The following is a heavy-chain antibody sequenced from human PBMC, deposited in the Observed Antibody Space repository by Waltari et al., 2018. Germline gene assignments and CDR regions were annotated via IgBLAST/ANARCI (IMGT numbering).Heavy chain of an antibody. J-gene: IGHJ3*02. D-gene: IGHD3-9*01. Sequence: QVQLQESGPGLVKPSQTLSLTCTVSGGSISSGSYYWSWIRQPAGKGLEWIGRIYTSGSTNYNPSLRSRLTISVDTSKNQFSLNLNSVTAADTAVYYCARDLGGFNHFDWFLSIWGPGTMVTVSS. V-gene: IGHV4-61*02. CDR3: ARDLGGFNHFDWFLSI. CDR2: IYTSGST. CDR1: GGSISSGSYY.